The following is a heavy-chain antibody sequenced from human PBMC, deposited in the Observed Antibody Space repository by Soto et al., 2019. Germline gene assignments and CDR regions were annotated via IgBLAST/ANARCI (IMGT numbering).Heavy chain of an antibody. D-gene: IGHD2-15*01. CDR2: ISYDGSNK. J-gene: IGHJ4*02. CDR3: SSSGGSSRYFDY. V-gene: IGHV3-30*03. Sequence: QVQLVESGGGVVQPGRSLRLSCAASGFTFSSYGMHWVRQAPGKGLEWVAVISYDGSNKYYADSVKGRFTISRDNSKNTLYLQMNSLRAEDTAVYYCSSSGGSSRYFDYWGQGTLVTVSS. CDR1: GFTFSSYG.